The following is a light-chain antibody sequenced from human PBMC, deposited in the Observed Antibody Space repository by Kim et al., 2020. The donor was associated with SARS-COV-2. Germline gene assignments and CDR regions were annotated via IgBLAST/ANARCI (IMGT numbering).Light chain of an antibody. V-gene: IGLV3-19*01. J-gene: IGLJ2*01. CDR3: NSRDSSSNLLV. Sequence: SSELTQDPAVSVALGQTVRITCQGDSPRSYYASWYQQKPGQAPVLVIYGKNNRPSGIPDRFSGSSPGNTASLTITGAQAEDDADYYCNSRDSSSNLLVFG. CDR2: GKN. CDR1: SPRSYY.